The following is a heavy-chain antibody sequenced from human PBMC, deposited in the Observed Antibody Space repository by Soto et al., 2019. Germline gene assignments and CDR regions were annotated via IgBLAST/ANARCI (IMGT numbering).Heavy chain of an antibody. CDR2: MNPNSGNT. V-gene: IGHV1-8*01. D-gene: IGHD2-2*01. J-gene: IGHJ4*02. Sequence: ASVKVSCKASGYTFTSYDINWVRQATGQGLEWMGWMNPNSGNTGYAQKFQGRVTMTRNTSISTAYMELSSLRSEDTAVYYCAKGRGYCSSTSCYVGSDYWGQGTLVTVSS. CDR1: GYTFTSYD. CDR3: AKGRGYCSSTSCYVGSDY.